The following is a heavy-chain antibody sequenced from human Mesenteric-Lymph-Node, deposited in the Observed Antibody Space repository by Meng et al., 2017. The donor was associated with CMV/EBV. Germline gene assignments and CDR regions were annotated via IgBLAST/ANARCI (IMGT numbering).Heavy chain of an antibody. CDR3: ARGGQLLGGFDP. CDR2: IYYSGST. Sequence: GSLRLSCNVSSGSIRSYYWSWIRQPPGEGLEWIGYIYYSGSTNYNPSLKSRVTISVDTSKNQFSLKLSSLTAADTAVYYCARGGQLLGGFDPWGQGNLVTVSS. CDR1: SGSIRSYY. D-gene: IGHD6-13*01. V-gene: IGHV4-59*01. J-gene: IGHJ5*02.